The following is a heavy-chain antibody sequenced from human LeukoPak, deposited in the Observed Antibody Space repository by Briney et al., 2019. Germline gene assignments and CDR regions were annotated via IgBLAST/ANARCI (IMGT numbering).Heavy chain of an antibody. CDR2: IYYSGST. J-gene: IGHJ4*02. Sequence: SETLSLTCTVSGGSISSSSYYWGWIRQPPGKGLEWIGSIYYSGSTYYNPSLKSRATISVDTSKNQFSLKLSSVTAADTAVYYCAREEEMATIKAFDYWGQGTLVTVSS. CDR1: GGSISSSSYY. D-gene: IGHD5-24*01. CDR3: AREEEMATIKAFDY. V-gene: IGHV4-39*07.